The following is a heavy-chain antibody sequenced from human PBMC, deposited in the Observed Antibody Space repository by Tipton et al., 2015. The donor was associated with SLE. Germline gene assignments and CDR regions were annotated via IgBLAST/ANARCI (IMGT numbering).Heavy chain of an antibody. V-gene: IGHV4-34*01. CDR2: INHSEST. D-gene: IGHD3-16*01. CDR1: GGSFSGYY. Sequence: TLSLTCAVYGGSFSGYYWSWIRQPPGKGLEWIGEINHSESTKFNPSLKSRVTISIDTSKNQFSLNLSSVTAADTAVYYCARHGNGWAWFGYWGQGTLVTVSS. J-gene: IGHJ4*02. CDR3: ARHGNGWAWFGY.